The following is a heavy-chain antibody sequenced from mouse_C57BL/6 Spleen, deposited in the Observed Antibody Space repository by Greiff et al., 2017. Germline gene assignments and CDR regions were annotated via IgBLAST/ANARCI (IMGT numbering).Heavy chain of an antibody. CDR3: ARDLRGDAMDY. CDR1: GYTFTSYW. Sequence: QVQLQQPGAELVKPGASVKLSCKASGYTFTSYWMHWVKQRPGQGLEWIGMIHPNSGSTNYNEKFKSKATLTVDKSSSTAYMQLSSLTSEDSAVYYCARDLRGDAMDYWGQGTSVTVSS. V-gene: IGHV1-64*01. CDR2: IHPNSGST. J-gene: IGHJ4*01.